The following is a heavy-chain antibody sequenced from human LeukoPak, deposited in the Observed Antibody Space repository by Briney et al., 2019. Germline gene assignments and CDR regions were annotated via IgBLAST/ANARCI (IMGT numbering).Heavy chain of an antibody. V-gene: IGHV4-59*12. Sequence: SETLSLTCTVSGGSISSYYWSWIRQPPGRGLEWIGYIYYSGSTNYNPSLKSRVTVSVDTSKHQFSLKLSSVTAADTAVYYCARGQLQYYYSIDVWGNGTTVTVSS. CDR3: ARGQLQYYYSIDV. D-gene: IGHD2-2*02. CDR1: GGSISSYY. J-gene: IGHJ6*03. CDR2: IYYSGST.